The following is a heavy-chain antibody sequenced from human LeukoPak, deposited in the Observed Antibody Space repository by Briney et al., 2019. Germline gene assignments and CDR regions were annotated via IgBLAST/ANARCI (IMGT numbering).Heavy chain of an antibody. CDR2: INSDGSST. CDR3: ARVPKNYYYYYMDV. J-gene: IGHJ6*03. Sequence: GGSLRLSCAASGFTFSSYWMHWVRQAPGKGLVWVSRINSDGSSTSYADSVKGRFTISRDNAKNTLYLQMNSLRAEDMAVYYCARVPKNYYYYYMDVWGKGTTVTVSS. V-gene: IGHV3-74*01. CDR1: GFTFSSYW.